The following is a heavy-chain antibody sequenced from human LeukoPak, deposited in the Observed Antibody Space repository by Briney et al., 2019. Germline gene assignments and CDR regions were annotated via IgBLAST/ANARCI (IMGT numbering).Heavy chain of an antibody. CDR3: AKSGFTIFGVVIPPLYYFDY. V-gene: IGHV3-7*03. J-gene: IGHJ4*02. D-gene: IGHD3-3*01. CDR2: IKQDGSEK. CDR1: GFTFSSYW. Sequence: GGSLRLSCAASGFTFSSYWMSWVRQAPGKGLEWVANIKQDGSEKYYVDSVKGRFTISRDNSKNTLYLQMNSLRAEDTAVYYCAKSGFTIFGVVIPPLYYFDYWGQGTLVTVSS.